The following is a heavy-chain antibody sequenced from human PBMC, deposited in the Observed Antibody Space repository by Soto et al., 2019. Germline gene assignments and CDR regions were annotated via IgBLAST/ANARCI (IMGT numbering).Heavy chain of an antibody. J-gene: IGHJ4*02. D-gene: IGHD5-12*01. CDR2: INHSGSA. V-gene: IGHV4-34*01. Sequence: QVQLQQWGAGLLKPSETLSLTCAVYGGSFSGYYWSWIRQPPGKGLEWIGEINHSGSANYNPSLKSRVTISVDTSKNQFSLKLSSVTAADTAVYYCARSPPPRGSSNDYWGQGTLVTVSS. CDR1: GGSFSGYY. CDR3: ARSPPPRGSSNDY.